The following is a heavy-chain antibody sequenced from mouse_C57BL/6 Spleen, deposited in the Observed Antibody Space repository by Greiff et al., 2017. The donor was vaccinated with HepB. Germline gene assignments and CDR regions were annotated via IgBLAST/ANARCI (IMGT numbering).Heavy chain of an antibody. CDR3: AREYYYGSTYYFDY. J-gene: IGHJ2*01. V-gene: IGHV5-12*01. CDR2: ISNGGGST. Sequence: EVKLVESGGGLVQPGGSLKLSCAASGFTFSDYYMYWVRQTPEKRLEWVAYISNGGGSTYYPDTVKGRFTISRDNAKNTLYLQLRRLKSEDTALYYCAREYYYGSTYYFDYWGQGTTLTVSS. CDR1: GFTFSDYY. D-gene: IGHD1-1*01.